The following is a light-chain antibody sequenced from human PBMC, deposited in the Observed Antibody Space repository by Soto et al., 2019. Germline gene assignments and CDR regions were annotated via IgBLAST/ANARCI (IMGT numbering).Light chain of an antibody. CDR2: DNN. Sequence: QSVLTQPPSVSAAPGQKVTISCSGSSSNIGNNYISWYQQLPGTAPKLLICDNNKRPSGIPDRFSGSKSSTSATLGITGLQTGYEADYYCGTWDNSLSAGYVFGTGTKLTVL. CDR3: GTWDNSLSAGYV. CDR1: SSNIGNNY. J-gene: IGLJ1*01. V-gene: IGLV1-51*01.